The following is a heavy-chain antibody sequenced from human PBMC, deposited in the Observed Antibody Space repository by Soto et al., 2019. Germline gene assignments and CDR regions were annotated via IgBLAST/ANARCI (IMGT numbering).Heavy chain of an antibody. J-gene: IGHJ6*02. D-gene: IGHD2-15*01. CDR1: GFTFRNYA. CDR2: ISYDGGNK. Sequence: QVQLVESGGGVVQPGRSLRLSCAASGFTFRNYAMQWVRQAPGKGLECVAVISYDGGNKFYRDYVKGRLTISRDNSKNTLYLQINSLRYEDTAVYYCARGDREDIAVVIGVRPGEYGVDVWGQGTTVTVSS. CDR3: ARGDREDIAVVIGVRPGEYGVDV. V-gene: IGHV3-30-3*01.